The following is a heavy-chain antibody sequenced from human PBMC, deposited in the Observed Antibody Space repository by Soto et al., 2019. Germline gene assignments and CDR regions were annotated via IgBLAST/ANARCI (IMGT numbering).Heavy chain of an antibody. CDR3: ASTPIGYCSGGTRSNWFDP. CDR2: INRSGSS. Sequence: SETLSLTCAVYGGSFSGYSWTWIRQPPGKGREWIGGINRSGSSYYNASRESRVTMSVDPSKNQVSLRLTSVTATDTAVYYCASTPIGYCSGGTRSNWFDPCGQGTLVTVSS. D-gene: IGHD2-8*02. J-gene: IGHJ5*02. CDR1: GGSFSGYS. V-gene: IGHV4-34*01.